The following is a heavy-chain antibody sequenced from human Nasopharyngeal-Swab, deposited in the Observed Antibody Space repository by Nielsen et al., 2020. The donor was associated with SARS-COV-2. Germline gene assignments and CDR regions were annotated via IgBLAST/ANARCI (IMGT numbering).Heavy chain of an antibody. CDR2: IAHDASNE. CDR1: GFTFSSFG. Sequence: GGSLRLSWAASGFTFSSFGMHWVRQAPGKGLEWVAFIAHDASNEYYGDSVKGRFSISRDSSKNTLYLQMDSLRGEDTAVYYCARDAPAHYGAFYWGRGTLVTVSS. CDR3: ARDAPAHYGAFY. J-gene: IGHJ4*02. V-gene: IGHV3-30*03. D-gene: IGHD4-17*01.